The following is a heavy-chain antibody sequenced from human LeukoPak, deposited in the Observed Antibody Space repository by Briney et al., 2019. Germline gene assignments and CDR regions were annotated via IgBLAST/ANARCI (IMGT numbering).Heavy chain of an antibody. D-gene: IGHD6-13*01. CDR2: IISIFGTA. J-gene: IGHJ5*02. Sequence: GSSVKVSCKASGGTFSSYDIGWVRQAPGQGLDWMGGIISIFGTANYAQKFQGRVTITADESTSTAYMELSSLRSEDTAVYYCARDYISVEQLTPRVNWFDPWGQGTLVTVSS. CDR3: ARDYISVEQLTPRVNWFDP. V-gene: IGHV1-69*01. CDR1: GGTFSSYD.